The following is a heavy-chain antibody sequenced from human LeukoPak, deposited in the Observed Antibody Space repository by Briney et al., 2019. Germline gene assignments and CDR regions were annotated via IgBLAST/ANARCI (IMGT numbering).Heavy chain of an antibody. CDR3: ARVTYGGNFDY. CDR1: GVSISSYY. CDR2: IYYSGST. J-gene: IGHJ4*02. Sequence: SETLSLTCTVSGVSISSYYWSWIPQPPGKGLEWVGYIYYSGSTNYNPSLKSRVTISVDTAKNQFSLKLSSVTAADTAVYYCARVTYGGNFDYWGQGTLVTVSS. D-gene: IGHD4-23*01. V-gene: IGHV4-59*01.